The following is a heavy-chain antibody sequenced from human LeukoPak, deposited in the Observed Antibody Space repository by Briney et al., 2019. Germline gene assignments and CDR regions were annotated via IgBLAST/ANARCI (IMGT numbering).Heavy chain of an antibody. D-gene: IGHD3-16*01. CDR1: GFTFDIYG. Sequence: GGSLRLSCAASGFTFDIYGMNWIRQPPGKGLEWVSHISSGSSTKYYADSVRGRFTISRDNAKKSLYPQMDSLRVEDTAVYYCARGDDGAYWGQGTLVTVSS. V-gene: IGHV3-48*04. CDR2: ISSGSSTK. CDR3: ARGDDGAY. J-gene: IGHJ4*02.